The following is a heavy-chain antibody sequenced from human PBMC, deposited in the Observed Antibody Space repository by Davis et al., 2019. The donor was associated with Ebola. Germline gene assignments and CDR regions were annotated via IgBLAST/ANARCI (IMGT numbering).Heavy chain of an antibody. CDR1: EFTFNKYA. Sequence: GESLKISCAASEFTFNKYAMHWVRQAPGKGLEWVAIISYDGSNEYYADSVKGRFTISRDNSKNTLFLQMNSLRVEDTAVYYCAKEKVSGSSYYIDSWGQGTLVTVSS. D-gene: IGHD3-10*01. CDR3: AKEKVSGSSYYIDS. J-gene: IGHJ4*02. CDR2: ISYDGSNE. V-gene: IGHV3-30-3*01.